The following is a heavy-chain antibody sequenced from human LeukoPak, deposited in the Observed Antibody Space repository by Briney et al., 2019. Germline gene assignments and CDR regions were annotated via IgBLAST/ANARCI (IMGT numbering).Heavy chain of an antibody. CDR1: GYTFTSYA. V-gene: IGHV7-4-1*02. Sequence: GASVKVSCKASGYTFTSYAMNWVRQAPGQGLEWMGWINTNTGNPTYAQGFTGRFVFSLDTSVSTAYLQISSLKAEDTAVYYCARGYYGSGSYYVDYWGQGTLVTVSS. CDR3: ARGYYGSGSYYVDY. J-gene: IGHJ4*02. CDR2: INTNTGNP. D-gene: IGHD3-10*01.